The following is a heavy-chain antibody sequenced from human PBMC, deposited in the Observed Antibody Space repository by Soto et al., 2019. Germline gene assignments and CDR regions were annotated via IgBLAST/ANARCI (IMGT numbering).Heavy chain of an antibody. Sequence: GESLEISFTGSGYIFTSYWIGWVRQMPGKGLEWMGIIYPGDSETRYSPSFQGQVTISADKSISTAYLQWSSLKASDTDMYYCARHLNGMDVWGQGTTVTVPS. CDR1: GYIFTSYW. J-gene: IGHJ6*02. CDR3: ARHLNGMDV. V-gene: IGHV5-51*01. CDR2: IYPGDSET.